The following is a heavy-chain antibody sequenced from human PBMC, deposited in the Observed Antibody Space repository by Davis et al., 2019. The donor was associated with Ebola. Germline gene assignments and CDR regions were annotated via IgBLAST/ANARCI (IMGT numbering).Heavy chain of an antibody. Sequence: MPSETLSLTCTVSGGSISSSSYYWGWIRQPPGKGLEWIGSIYYSGSTYYNPSLKSRVTISVDKSKNQFSLKLSSVTAADTAVYYCARGSSWWLFDYWGQGTLVTVSS. CDR2: IYYSGST. CDR3: ARGSSWWLFDY. CDR1: GGSISSSSYY. D-gene: IGHD6-13*01. V-gene: IGHV4-39*07. J-gene: IGHJ4*02.